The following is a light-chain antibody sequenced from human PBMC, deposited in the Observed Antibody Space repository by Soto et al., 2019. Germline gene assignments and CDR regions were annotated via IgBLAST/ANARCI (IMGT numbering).Light chain of an antibody. CDR2: EVS. Sequence: SALTQPPSASGSPGQLVTISCTGTSSDVGAYNYVSWYQQLPGKAPKLIIYEVSKRPSGVPDRFSGSKSGNTASLTVSGLQAEDEADYYCTSYAGTYSFFYVFGTGTKVTVL. J-gene: IGLJ1*01. CDR3: TSYAGTYSFFYV. CDR1: SSDVGAYNY. V-gene: IGLV2-8*01.